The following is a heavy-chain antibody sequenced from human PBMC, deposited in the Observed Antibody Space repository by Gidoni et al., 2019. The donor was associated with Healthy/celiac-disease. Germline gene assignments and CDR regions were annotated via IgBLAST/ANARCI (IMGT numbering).Heavy chain of an antibody. D-gene: IGHD3-22*01. CDR2: ISGSGGST. Sequence: EVQLLESGGGLVQPGGSLRLSCAASGFTFSSYAMSWLRQAPGKGLEWVSAISGSGGSTYYADSVKGRFTISRDNSKNTLYLQMNSLRAEDTAVYYCAKIISLHGEITMIDAFDIWGQGTMVTVSS. V-gene: IGHV3-23*01. J-gene: IGHJ3*02. CDR3: AKIISLHGEITMIDAFDI. CDR1: GFTFSSYA.